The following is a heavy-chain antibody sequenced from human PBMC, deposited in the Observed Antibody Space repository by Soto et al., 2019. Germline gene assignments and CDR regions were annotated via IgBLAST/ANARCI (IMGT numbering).Heavy chain of an antibody. CDR2: IYPGDSDT. V-gene: IGHV5-51*01. D-gene: IGHD6-13*01. CDR1: GYSFTSYW. Sequence: GESLKISCKGSGYSFTSYWIGWVRQMPGKGLEWMGIIYPGDSDTRYSPSFQGQVTISADKSISTAYLQWSSLKASDTAMYYRARQGIAAAGTGDYYYYGMDVWGQGTTVTVSS. CDR3: ARQGIAAAGTGDYYYYGMDV. J-gene: IGHJ6*02.